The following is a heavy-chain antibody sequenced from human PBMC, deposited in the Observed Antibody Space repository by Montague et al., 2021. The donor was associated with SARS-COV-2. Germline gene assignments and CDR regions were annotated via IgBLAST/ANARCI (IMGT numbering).Heavy chain of an antibody. D-gene: IGHD4-11*01. J-gene: IGHJ4*02. V-gene: IGHV4-39*07. CDR3: ARSGAPGTTVTYLY. CDR2: ISYTGST. CDR1: GGSISTIVNF. Sequence: SETLSLTCTFSGGSISTIVNFWGWIRQPPGKGLEWIGSISYTGSTYYNPSLKSRVTMSVDTSKNQFSLKLNSVTAADTAVYYCARSGAPGTTVTYLYWGQGTLVTVSS.